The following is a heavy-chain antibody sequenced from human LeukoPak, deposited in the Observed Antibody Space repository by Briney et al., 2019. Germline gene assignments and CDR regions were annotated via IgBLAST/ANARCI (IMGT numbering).Heavy chain of an antibody. D-gene: IGHD2-8*01. CDR2: INPNSGGT. Sequence: GASVKVSCKASGYTFTGYYMHWVRQAPGQGLGWMGWINPNSGGTNYAQKFQGRVTMTRDMSISTAYMELSRLRSDDTAVYYCARYGDIVLMVYAFWGQGTLVTVSS. CDR3: ARYGDIVLMVYAF. J-gene: IGHJ4*02. V-gene: IGHV1-2*02. CDR1: GYTFTGYY.